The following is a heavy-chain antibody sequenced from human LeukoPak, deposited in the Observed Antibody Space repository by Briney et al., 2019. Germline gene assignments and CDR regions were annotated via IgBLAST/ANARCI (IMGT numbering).Heavy chain of an antibody. CDR2: INPSGGST. J-gene: IGHJ4*02. CDR3: ARGLQLRGDY. Sequence: GASVKVSCTASGYTFTSYYMHWVRHAPGQGLEWMGIINPSGGSTSYAQKFQGRVTMTKDMSTSTVYMELSSLRSEDTAVYYCARGLQLRGDYWGQGTLVTVSS. D-gene: IGHD5-24*01. V-gene: IGHV1-46*01. CDR1: GYTFTSYY.